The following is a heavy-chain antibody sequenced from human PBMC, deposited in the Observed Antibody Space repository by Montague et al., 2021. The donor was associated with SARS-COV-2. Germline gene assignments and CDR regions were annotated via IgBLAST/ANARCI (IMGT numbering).Heavy chain of an antibody. CDR1: GGSISSSSYY. Sequence: SETLSLTCTVSGGSISSSSYYWGWISQPPGKGLEWIGSIYYSGSTYYNPSLKSRVTISVDTSKNQFSLKLSSVTAADTAVYYCARTEIQVWSRRWFDPWGQGTLVTVSS. V-gene: IGHV4-39*01. CDR2: IYYSGST. J-gene: IGHJ5*02. D-gene: IGHD5-18*01. CDR3: ARTEIQVWSRRWFDP.